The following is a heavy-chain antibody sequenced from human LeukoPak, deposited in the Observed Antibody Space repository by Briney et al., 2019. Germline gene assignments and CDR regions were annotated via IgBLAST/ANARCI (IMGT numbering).Heavy chain of an antibody. V-gene: IGHV1-2*02. CDR3: ARATSIAAAGFSFDY. D-gene: IGHD6-13*01. Sequence: SVKVSCKASGYTFTGYYMHWVRQAPGQGLEWMGWINPNSGGTNYAQKFQGRVTMTRDTSISTAYKELSRLRSDDTAVYYCARATSIAAAGFSFDYWGQGTLVTVSS. J-gene: IGHJ4*02. CDR2: INPNSGGT. CDR1: GYTFTGYY.